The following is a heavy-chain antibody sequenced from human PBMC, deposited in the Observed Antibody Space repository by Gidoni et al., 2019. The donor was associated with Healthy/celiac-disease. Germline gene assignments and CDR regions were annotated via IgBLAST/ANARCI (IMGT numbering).Heavy chain of an antibody. CDR2: IYYSGST. CDR1: GGSISSSSYY. D-gene: IGHD3-10*01. V-gene: IGHV4-39*01. CDR3: ARHELYLYGSGSYYHNWFDP. J-gene: IGHJ5*02. Sequence: QLQLQESGPGLVKPSETLSLTCTVSGGSISSSSYYWGWIRQPPGKGLEWIGSIYYSGSTYYNPSLKSRVTISVDTSKNQFSLKLSSVTAADTAVYYCARHELYLYGSGSYYHNWFDPWGQGTLVTVSS.